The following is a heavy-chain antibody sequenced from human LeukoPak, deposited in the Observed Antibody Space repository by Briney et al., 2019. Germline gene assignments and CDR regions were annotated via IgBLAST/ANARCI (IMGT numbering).Heavy chain of an antibody. V-gene: IGHV4-59*01. D-gene: IGHD2-21*01. CDR2: IYYRGTT. J-gene: IGHJ3*02. CDR1: GGSINNYY. CDR3: ARSVSWGLLVRDDAFDI. Sequence: SETLSLTCTVSGGSINNYYWGWTQQPPGKGLEWLGYIYYRGTTNYNPSLKSRLTISVDTSKNHFSLNLTSMAAADTAVYFCARSVSWGLLVRDDAFDIWGQGTMVTVSS.